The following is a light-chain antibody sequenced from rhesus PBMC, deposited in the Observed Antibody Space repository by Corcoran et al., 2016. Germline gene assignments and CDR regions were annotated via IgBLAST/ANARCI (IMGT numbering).Light chain of an antibody. CDR3: QQRNSYPLT. CDR2: DAS. J-gene: IGKJ4*01. Sequence: DIQLTQSPSSLSASVGDRVTLTCRASPGISSYLAWYQQKPGKAPKLLIYDASNLQSGVASRFSGSGSGTDFTLPISSLQPEDFAVYYCQQRNSYPLTFGGGTKVEIK. CDR1: PGISSY. V-gene: IGKV1-38*01.